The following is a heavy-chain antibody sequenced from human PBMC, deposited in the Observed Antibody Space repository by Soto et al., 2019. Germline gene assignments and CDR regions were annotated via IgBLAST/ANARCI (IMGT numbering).Heavy chain of an antibody. D-gene: IGHD6-6*01. CDR3: AKERLDTSTSSYGMDG. J-gene: IGHJ6*04. CDR1: GFTFSSYA. Sequence: PGGSLRLSCVASGFTFSSYAMSWVRQAPGKGLEWVSAIGSSGGSTYYADSVKGRFTISRDNSQNTLYRQMNSLRVEDTAVYYCAKERLDTSTSSYGMDGWGKGTKVTVAS. V-gene: IGHV3-23*01. CDR2: IGSSGGST.